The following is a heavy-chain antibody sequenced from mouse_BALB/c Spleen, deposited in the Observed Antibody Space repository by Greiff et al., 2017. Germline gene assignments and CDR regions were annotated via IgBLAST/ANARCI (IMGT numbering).Heavy chain of an antibody. CDR3: ARYGNSAWFAY. CDR1: GYNFTSYW. CDR2: IYPGSGST. Sequence: QVQLQQPGAELVKPGTSVKLSCKASGYNFTSYWINWVKLRPGQGLEWIGDIYPGSGSTNYNEKFESKATLTVDTSSSTAYMQLSSLASEDSALYYCARYGNSAWFAYWGQGTLVTVSA. J-gene: IGHJ3*01. V-gene: IGHV1-55*01. D-gene: IGHD2-1*01.